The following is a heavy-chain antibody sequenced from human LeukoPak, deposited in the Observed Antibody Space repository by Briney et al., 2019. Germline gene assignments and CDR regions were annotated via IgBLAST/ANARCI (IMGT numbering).Heavy chain of an antibody. CDR3: ARGRWLQSQDAFDI. J-gene: IGHJ3*02. V-gene: IGHV3-30*04. CDR1: GFTFGSYA. CDR2: ISYDGSNK. Sequence: GGSLRLSCAASGFTFGSYAMHWVRQAPGKGLEWVAVISYDGSNKYYADSVKGRFTISRDNSKNSLYLQMNSLRAEDTAVYYCARGRWLQSQDAFDIWGQGTMVTVSS. D-gene: IGHD5-24*01.